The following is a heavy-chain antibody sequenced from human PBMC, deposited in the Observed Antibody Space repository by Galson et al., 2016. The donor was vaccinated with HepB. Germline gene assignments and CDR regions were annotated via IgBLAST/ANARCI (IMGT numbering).Heavy chain of an antibody. D-gene: IGHD3-9*01. J-gene: IGHJ4*02. V-gene: IGHV1-69*13. CDR3: ARSNNDLLTGYFHY. Sequence: SVKVSCKASGGTFSSHSINWVRQAPGQGLEWMGGIIPIFGTANYAQKFQGRVTITADASTSTAYLEVSSLRFEDTAVYFCARSNNDLLTGYFHYWGQGTLVTVSS. CDR1: GGTFSSHS. CDR2: IIPIFGTA.